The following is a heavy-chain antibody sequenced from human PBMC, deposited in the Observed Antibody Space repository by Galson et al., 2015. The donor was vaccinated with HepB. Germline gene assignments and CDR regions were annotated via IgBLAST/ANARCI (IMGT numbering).Heavy chain of an antibody. CDR2: ISYDGSNK. V-gene: IGHV3-30*04. CDR3: ARENERRNYYGSGSYYKAIDY. D-gene: IGHD3-10*01. CDR1: GFTFSSYA. J-gene: IGHJ4*02. Sequence: SLRLSCAASGFTFSSYAMHWVRQAPGKGLEWVAVISYDGSNKYYADSVKGRFTISRDNSKNTLYLQMNSLRAEDTAVYYCARENERRNYYGSGSYYKAIDYWGQGTLVTVSS.